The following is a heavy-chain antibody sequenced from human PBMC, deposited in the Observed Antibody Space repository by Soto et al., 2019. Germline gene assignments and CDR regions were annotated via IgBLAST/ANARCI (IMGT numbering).Heavy chain of an antibody. J-gene: IGHJ3*02. CDR2: ISGSGGST. Sequence: ESVGGLVQPGGSLRLSCAASGFTFSSYAMRWVRQAPGKGLEWVSAISGSGGSTYYADSVKGRFTISRDNSKNTLYLQMNSLRAEDTAVYYCAKDTIFGVVAMAFDIWGQGTMVTVSS. CDR1: GFTFSSYA. CDR3: AKDTIFGVVAMAFDI. V-gene: IGHV3-23*01. D-gene: IGHD3-3*01.